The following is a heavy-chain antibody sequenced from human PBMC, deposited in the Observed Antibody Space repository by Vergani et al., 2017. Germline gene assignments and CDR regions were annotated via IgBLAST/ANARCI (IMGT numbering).Heavy chain of an antibody. CDR1: GLTVNNKY. V-gene: IGHV3-53*02. D-gene: IGHD6-19*01. CDR3: ARGGGSGWPNNWFDP. J-gene: IGHJ5*02. Sequence: EVQLVETGGGLIQPGESLRLSCAASGLTVNNKYMSWVRQAPGKGLEWVSVIYSGGRTYYADSVKGRFTISRDNSKNTLYLKMNSLRAEDTAVYYCARGGGSGWPNNWFDPWGQGTLVTVSS. CDR2: IYSGGRT.